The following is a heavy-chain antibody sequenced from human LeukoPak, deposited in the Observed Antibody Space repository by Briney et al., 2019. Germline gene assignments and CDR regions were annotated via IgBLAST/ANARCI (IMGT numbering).Heavy chain of an antibody. V-gene: IGHV1-69*05. CDR3: AGEGMITFGGVIVSNWFYP. Sequence: SVKVSCKASGGTFSSYAISWVRQAPGQGLEWMGGIIPIFGTANYAQKFQGRVTITTDESTSTAYMELSSLRSEDTAVYYCAGEGMITFGGVIVSNWFYPWGQGTLVTVSS. D-gene: IGHD3-16*02. CDR1: GGTFSSYA. CDR2: IIPIFGTA. J-gene: IGHJ5*02.